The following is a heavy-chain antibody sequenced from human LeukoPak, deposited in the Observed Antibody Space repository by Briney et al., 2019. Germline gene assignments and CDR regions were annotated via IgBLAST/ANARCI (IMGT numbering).Heavy chain of an antibody. CDR3: AKDRTQSRDYFDY. J-gene: IGHJ4*02. Sequence: GRSLRLSCAASGFTFSSYGMHWVRQAPGKGLEWVAVIWYDGGNKYYADSVKGRFTISRDNSKNTLYLQMNSLRAEDTAVYYCAKDRTQSRDYFDYWGRGTLVTVSS. CDR2: IWYDGGNK. CDR1: GFTFSSYG. V-gene: IGHV3-33*06.